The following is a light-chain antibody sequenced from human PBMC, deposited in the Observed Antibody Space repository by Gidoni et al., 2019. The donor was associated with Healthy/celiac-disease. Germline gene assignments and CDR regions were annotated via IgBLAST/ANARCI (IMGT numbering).Light chain of an antibody. CDR1: SLSSYY. J-gene: IGLJ3*02. CDR2: GKN. V-gene: IGLV3-19*01. Sequence: SSELTQDPAVSVALAQTVRITCQGDSLSSYYASWYQQKPGQPPVLVIYGKNNRPSGIPDRFSGSSSGNTASLTITGAQAEDEADYFCNSRDSSGNHLRVFGGGTKLTVL. CDR3: NSRDSSGNHLRV.